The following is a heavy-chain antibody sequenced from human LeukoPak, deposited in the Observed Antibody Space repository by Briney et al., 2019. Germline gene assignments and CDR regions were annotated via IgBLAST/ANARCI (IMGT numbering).Heavy chain of an antibody. CDR1: GGTFSSYA. CDR3: ARVSYYDSSGYPEYFHH. V-gene: IGHV1-69*04. D-gene: IGHD3-22*01. Sequence: SVKVSCKASGGTFSSYAISWVRQAPGQGLEWMGRIIPILGIPNYAQKFQGRVTITADKSTTTAYMELSSLRSEDTAVYYCARVSYYDSSGYPEYFHHWGRAPWSPSPQ. CDR2: IIPILGIP. J-gene: IGHJ1*01.